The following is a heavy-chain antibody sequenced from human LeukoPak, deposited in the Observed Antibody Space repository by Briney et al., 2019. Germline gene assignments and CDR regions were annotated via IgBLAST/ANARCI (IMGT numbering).Heavy chain of an antibody. Sequence: GESLKISCKGSGYSFTSYWIGWARQMPGKGLEWMGIIYPGDSDTRYSPSFQGQVTISADKSISTAYLQWSSLKASDTAMYYCARFMISSRRAFDYWGQGTLVTVSS. CDR3: ARFMISSRRAFDY. CDR1: GYSFTSYW. J-gene: IGHJ4*02. V-gene: IGHV5-51*01. CDR2: IYPGDSDT. D-gene: IGHD3-16*01.